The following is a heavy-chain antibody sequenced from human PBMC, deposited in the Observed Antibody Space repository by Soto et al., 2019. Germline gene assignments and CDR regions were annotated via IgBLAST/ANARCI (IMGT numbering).Heavy chain of an antibody. J-gene: IGHJ4*02. CDR3: SRDDPRGYSFEH. CDR1: GYTLTSHL. V-gene: IGHV1-46*01. Sequence: RASPKVSCKTPGYTLTSHLITWERQAPGQGLEWMGIINPSGGYTIYKQRFQGRVTLTRDTSTSTVYMELTSLRSEDTAVYYCSRDDPRGYSFEHRDRGILVTVAS. D-gene: IGHD3-22*01. CDR2: INPSGGYT.